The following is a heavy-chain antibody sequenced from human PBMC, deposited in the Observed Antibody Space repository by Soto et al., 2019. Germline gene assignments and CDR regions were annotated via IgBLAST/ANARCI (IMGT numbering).Heavy chain of an antibody. D-gene: IGHD6-13*01. CDR3: AIIAADGRGY. Sequence: SETLSLTCAVSGGSISIYCWGWIRQPPGKGLEWIGFIYYSGSTNYNPSLKSRVTISVDTSKNQFSLKLSSVTAADTAVYYCAIIAADGRGYWGQGTLVTVSS. J-gene: IGHJ4*02. V-gene: IGHV4-59*08. CDR2: IYYSGST. CDR1: GGSISIYC.